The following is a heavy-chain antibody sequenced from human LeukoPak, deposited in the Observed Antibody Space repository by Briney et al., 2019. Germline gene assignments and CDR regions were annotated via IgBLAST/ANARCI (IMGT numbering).Heavy chain of an antibody. CDR3: ARCSSGWYVYYYYGMDV. CDR1: GYTFTGYY. Sequence: ASVKVPCKASGYTFTGYYMHWVRQAPGQGLEWMGWINPNSGGTNYAQKFQGRVTMTRDTSISTAYMELSRLRSDDTAVYYCARCSSGWYVYYYYGMDVWGQGTTVTVSS. J-gene: IGHJ6*02. D-gene: IGHD6-19*01. CDR2: INPNSGGT. V-gene: IGHV1-2*02.